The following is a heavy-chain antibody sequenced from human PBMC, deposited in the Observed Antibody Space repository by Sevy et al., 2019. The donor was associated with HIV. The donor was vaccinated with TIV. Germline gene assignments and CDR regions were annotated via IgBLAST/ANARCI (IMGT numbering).Heavy chain of an antibody. CDR2: IIPILGTT. Sequence: SVKVSCKASGGTFTTSGISWVRQVPGQGLEWMGGIIPILGTTNYAQRFQYRVTITADESTKTAYMELSSLRSEDTAVYYCARGGNGWYYFDYWGQATSVTVSS. V-gene: IGHV1-69*13. D-gene: IGHD6-19*01. CDR1: GGTFTTSG. J-gene: IGHJ4*02. CDR3: ARGGNGWYYFDY.